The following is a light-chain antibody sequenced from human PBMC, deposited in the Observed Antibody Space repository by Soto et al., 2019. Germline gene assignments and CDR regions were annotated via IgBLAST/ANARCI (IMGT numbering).Light chain of an antibody. Sequence: IVLTQSPGTLSLSPGERATLSCRASQSVGSNLLAWYQQKRGQAPTLLIYGASNRATVIPDRFSGSGSGTDFSLTISSLVLEDLSEYYCQQNNTSPRSFCQGTKVELK. CDR1: QSVGSNL. CDR2: GAS. J-gene: IGKJ1*01. V-gene: IGKV3-20*01. CDR3: QQNNTSPRS.